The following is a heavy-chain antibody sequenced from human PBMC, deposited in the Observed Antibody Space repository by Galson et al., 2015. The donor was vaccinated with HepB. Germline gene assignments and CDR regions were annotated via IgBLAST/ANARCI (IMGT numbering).Heavy chain of an antibody. V-gene: IGHV1-69*13. CDR2: IIPIFGTA. D-gene: IGHD3-22*01. Sequence: SVKVSCKASGGTFGSYAISWVRQAPGQGLEWMGGIIPIFGTANYAQKFQGRVTITADESTSTAYMELSSLRSEDTAVYYCASQAYYYDSSGYYFTLSFDYWGQGTLVTVSS. CDR1: GGTFGSYA. CDR3: ASQAYYYDSSGYYFTLSFDY. J-gene: IGHJ4*02.